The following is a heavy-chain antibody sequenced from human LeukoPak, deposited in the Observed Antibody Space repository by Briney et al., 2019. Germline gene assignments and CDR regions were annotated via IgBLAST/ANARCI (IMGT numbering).Heavy chain of an antibody. V-gene: IGHV1-2*02. J-gene: IGHJ4*02. D-gene: IGHD2-15*01. CDR3: ARRECSGGSCYSAGFDY. CDR1: GYTFTGYN. CDR2: INPNSGDT. Sequence: ASVKVSCKASGYTFTGYNMHWVRPAPGQGLEWMGWINPNSGDTSCAQIFQGRVTMPSHTLISTAYMELSGLKSDDTGVYYCARRECSGGSCYSAGFDYWGQGTLVTASS.